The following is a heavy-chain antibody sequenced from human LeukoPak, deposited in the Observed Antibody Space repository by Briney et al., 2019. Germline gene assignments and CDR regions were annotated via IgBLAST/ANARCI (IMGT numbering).Heavy chain of an antibody. J-gene: IGHJ4*02. D-gene: IGHD5-12*01. CDR3: AKDSRVRRGYSGYDVFDY. CDR1: GFTFSSYG. CDR2: ISYDGSNK. Sequence: PGGSLRLSCAASGFTFSSYGMHWVRQAPGKGLEWVAVISYDGSNKYYADSVKGRFTISRDNSKNTLYLQMNSLRAEDTAVYYCAKDSRVRRGYSGYDVFDYWGQGTLVTVSS. V-gene: IGHV3-30*18.